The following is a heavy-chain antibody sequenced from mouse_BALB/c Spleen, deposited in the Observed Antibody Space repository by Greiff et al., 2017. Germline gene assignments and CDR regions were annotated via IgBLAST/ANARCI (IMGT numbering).Heavy chain of an antibody. D-gene: IGHD2-4*01. Sequence: EVQLVESGPGLVKPSQSLSLTCSVTGYSITSGYYWNWIRQFPGNKLEWMGYISYDGSNNYNPSLKNRISITRDTSKNQFFLKLNSVTTEDTATYYCARGYDYLAWFAYWGQGTLVTVSA. J-gene: IGHJ3*01. CDR2: ISYDGSN. CDR3: ARGYDYLAWFAY. CDR1: GYSITSGYY. V-gene: IGHV3-6*02.